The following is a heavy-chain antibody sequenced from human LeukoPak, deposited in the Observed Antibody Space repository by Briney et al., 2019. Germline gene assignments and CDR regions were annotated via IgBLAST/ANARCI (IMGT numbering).Heavy chain of an antibody. J-gene: IGHJ4*02. D-gene: IGHD6-13*01. Sequence: GESLKISCQGLGYSFSMYWIGWVRHMPGKGPEWMGVIDPSDSEITYSPSFQGHVTISVDKSVNTAYLQWTTLKASDTALYYCARHRAVGGGHSTTWYTDYWGQGTLVSVSS. V-gene: IGHV5-51*01. CDR3: ARHRAVGGGHSTTWYTDY. CDR2: IDPSDSEI. CDR1: GYSFSMYW.